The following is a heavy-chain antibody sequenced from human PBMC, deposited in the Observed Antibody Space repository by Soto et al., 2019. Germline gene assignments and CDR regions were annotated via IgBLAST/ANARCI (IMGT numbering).Heavy chain of an antibody. CDR2: ISGSGGST. CDR1: GFTFSSYA. J-gene: IGHJ6*02. CDR3: AKDALTYYYGMDV. Sequence: EVQLLESGGGLVQPGGSLRLSCAASGFTFSSYAMSWVRQAPGKGLGWVSAISGSGGSTYYADSVKGRFTSSRDNSKNTLYPQMNSRSAEDTAVYYCAKDALTYYYGMDVWGQGTTVTVSS. V-gene: IGHV3-23*01.